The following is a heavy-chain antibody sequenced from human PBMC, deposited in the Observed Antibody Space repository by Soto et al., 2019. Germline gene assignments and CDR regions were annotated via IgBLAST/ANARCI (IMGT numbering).Heavy chain of an antibody. CDR1: GYTFTSYA. J-gene: IGHJ3*01. Sequence: ASVKVSCKASGYTFTSYAMHWVRQAPGQRLEWMGWIHAGNGNTKYSQKFQGRLTITRDTSASTVYMDLSSLKLEDTAVYYCARLRFCGGDSCYPLDVWGQGSKVTVSS. D-gene: IGHD2-21*01. V-gene: IGHV1-3*01. CDR2: IHAGNGNT. CDR3: ARLRFCGGDSCYPLDV.